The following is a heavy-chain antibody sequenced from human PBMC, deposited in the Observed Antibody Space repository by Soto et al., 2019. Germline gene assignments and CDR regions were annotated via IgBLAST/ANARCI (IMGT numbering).Heavy chain of an antibody. CDR1: RGTFSSYA. J-gene: IGHJ6*01. V-gene: IGHV1-69*06. CDR3: ARETRVRGVTYPENYYGMDV. CDR2: IIPIFGTA. D-gene: IGHD3-10*01. Sequence: SAVKPSSKASRGTFSSYAISWVRQAPGQGLEWMGGIIPIFGTANYAQKFQGRVTITADKSTITAYMEMSSLRSEDTAVYYCARETRVRGVTYPENYYGMDVW.